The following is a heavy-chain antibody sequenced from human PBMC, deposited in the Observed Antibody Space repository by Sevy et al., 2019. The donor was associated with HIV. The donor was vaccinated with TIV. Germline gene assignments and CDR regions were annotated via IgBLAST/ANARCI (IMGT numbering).Heavy chain of an antibody. V-gene: IGHV3-74*01. CDR2: INSDGSST. CDR3: AREPYSSSWYDPEANDAFDI. J-gene: IGHJ3*02. CDR1: GFTFSSYW. D-gene: IGHD6-13*01. Sequence: GGSLRLSCAASGFTFSSYWMHWVRQAPGKGLVWVSRINSDGSSTSYADSVKGRFTISRDNAKNTLYLQMNSLRAEDTAVYYCAREPYSSSWYDPEANDAFDIWGQGTMVTVSS.